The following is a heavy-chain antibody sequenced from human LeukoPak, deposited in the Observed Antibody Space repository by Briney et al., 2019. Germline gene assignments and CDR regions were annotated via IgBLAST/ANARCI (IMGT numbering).Heavy chain of an antibody. CDR2: INPNSGGT. V-gene: IGHV1-2*02. CDR3: ARSGGMDY. J-gene: IGHJ4*02. Sequence: GASVKVSCKASGYTSTDYSMHWVRQAPGQGLEWMGWINPNSGGTNYAQKFQGRVTMTRGTSISTAYMELSRLRSDDTAVYYCARSGGMDYWGQGTLVTVSS. CDR1: GYTSTDYS. D-gene: IGHD3-16*01.